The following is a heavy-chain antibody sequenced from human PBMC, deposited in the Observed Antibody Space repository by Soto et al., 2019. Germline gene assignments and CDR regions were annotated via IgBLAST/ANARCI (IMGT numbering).Heavy chain of an antibody. D-gene: IGHD3-3*01. Sequence: PGGSLRLSCAASGFTFSNAWMNWVRQAPGKGLEWVGRIKSKTDGGTTDYAAPVKGRFTISRDDSKNTLYLQMNSLKTEDTAVYYCTTSFGVVGYGMDVWGQGTTVTVSS. J-gene: IGHJ6*02. CDR1: GFTFSNAW. CDR2: IKSKTDGGTT. V-gene: IGHV3-15*07. CDR3: TTSFGVVGYGMDV.